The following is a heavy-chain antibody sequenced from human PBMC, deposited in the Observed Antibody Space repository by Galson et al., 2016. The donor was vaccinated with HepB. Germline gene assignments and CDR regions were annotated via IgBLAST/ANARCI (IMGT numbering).Heavy chain of an antibody. V-gene: IGHV3-33*01. Sequence: SLRLSCAASGFTFSSYGMNWVRQAPGKGLQWVAIIWYDGSLKYYADSVRGRFTISRDNSKNTLYLQMNSLRAEDTAVYYRARDSWEVNAFDIWGQGTMVTVTS. CDR2: IWYDGSLK. D-gene: IGHD1-26*01. CDR1: GFTFSSYG. CDR3: ARDSWEVNAFDI. J-gene: IGHJ3*02.